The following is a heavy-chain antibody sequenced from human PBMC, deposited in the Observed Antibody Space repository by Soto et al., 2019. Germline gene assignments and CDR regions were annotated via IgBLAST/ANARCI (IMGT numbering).Heavy chain of an antibody. V-gene: IGHV4-31*03. D-gene: IGHD3-22*01. J-gene: IGHJ4*02. Sequence: PSETLSLTCPVSGGSISSCGYYWRWIRQHPGKGLEWIGYIYYSGSTYYNPSLKSRVTISVDTSKNQFSLKLSSVTAADTAVYYCARGYDSRAAAPLDCWCQGILVTVSS. CDR3: ARGYDSRAAAPLDC. CDR1: GGSISSCGYY. CDR2: IYYSGST.